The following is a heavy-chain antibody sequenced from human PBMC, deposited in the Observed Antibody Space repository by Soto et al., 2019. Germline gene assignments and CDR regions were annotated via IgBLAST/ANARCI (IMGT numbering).Heavy chain of an antibody. Sequence: PSATVSLTCMVSGESISSSSYYWAWLRQPPGKRLDWIGGICLSGRPHKNLSFKSRVPISIDTSKTQFSLTLSSVPATDTAVYYCARQRTTVVTQAYFDHWGQGALVTV. J-gene: IGHJ4*02. CDR2: ICLSGRP. V-gene: IGHV4-39*01. D-gene: IGHD2-21*02. CDR1: GESISSSSYY. CDR3: ARQRTTVVTQAYFDH.